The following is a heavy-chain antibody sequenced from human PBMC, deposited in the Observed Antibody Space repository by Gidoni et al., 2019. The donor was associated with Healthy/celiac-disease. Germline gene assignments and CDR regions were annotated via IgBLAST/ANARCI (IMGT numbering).Heavy chain of an antibody. D-gene: IGHD6-6*01. J-gene: IGHJ4*02. CDR2: IYYSGST. CDR3: AREYSSSSSPFDY. CDR1: SSGGYY. Sequence: SSGGYYWSWIRQHPGKGLEWIGYIYYSGSTYYNPSLKSRVTISVDTSKNQFSLKLSSVTAADTAVYYCAREYSSSSSPFDYLGQGTLVTVSS. V-gene: IGHV4-31*02.